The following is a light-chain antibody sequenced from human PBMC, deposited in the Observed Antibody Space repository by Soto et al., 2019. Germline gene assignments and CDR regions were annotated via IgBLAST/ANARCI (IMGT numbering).Light chain of an antibody. V-gene: IGKV3-20*01. Sequence: IRLKQPSVSLSLNPRPTATRSCRASTRVGSNDLAWYQQKPGQAPRLLIYGASSRATGIPDRFSGSGSGTDFTLTISRLEPEDFAVYYCQQYDSSPLTFGGGTKVDI. CDR2: GAS. CDR1: TRVGSND. CDR3: QQYDSSPLT. J-gene: IGKJ4*01.